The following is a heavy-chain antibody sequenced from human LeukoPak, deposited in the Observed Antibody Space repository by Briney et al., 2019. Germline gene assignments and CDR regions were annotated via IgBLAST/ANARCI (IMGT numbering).Heavy chain of an antibody. D-gene: IGHD2-15*01. V-gene: IGHV3-21*01. Sequence: GGSVRLSCAASGFTFSSYSMNWVRQAPGKGLEWVSSISSSSSYIYYADSVKGRFTISRDNAKNSLYLQMNSLRAEDTAVYYCARYRRYSLHRGAYYFDYWGQGTLVTVSS. CDR2: ISSSSSYI. CDR1: GFTFSSYS. CDR3: ARYRRYSLHRGAYYFDY. J-gene: IGHJ4*02.